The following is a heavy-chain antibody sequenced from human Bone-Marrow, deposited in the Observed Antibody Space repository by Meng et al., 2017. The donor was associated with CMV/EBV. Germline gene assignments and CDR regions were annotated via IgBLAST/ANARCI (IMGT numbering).Heavy chain of an antibody. CDR3: ARAGSSGWYGIGGLDFDY. V-gene: IGHV1-2*02. CDR2: INPNSGGT. CDR1: GYTFTNYG. Sequence: ASVKVSCKASGYTFTNYGISWVRQAPGQGLEWMGWINPNSGGTNYAQKFQGRVTMTRDTSISTAYMELNSLRAEDTAVYYCARAGSSGWYGIGGLDFDYWGQGTLVTVSS. J-gene: IGHJ4*02. D-gene: IGHD6-19*01.